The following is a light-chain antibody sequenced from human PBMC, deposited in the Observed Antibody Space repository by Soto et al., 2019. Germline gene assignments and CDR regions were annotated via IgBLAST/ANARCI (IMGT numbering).Light chain of an antibody. Sequence: QSPPAKHACVSGSRGQSITISCTGTSRDFGAYNYVSWYQHHPGKAPKLMIYEVSNRPSGVSNRFSGSKSGNTASLTISGLQAEDEADYYCSSYTSSSTPIYVFGTGTKVTVL. CDR2: EVS. V-gene: IGLV2-14*01. CDR1: SRDFGAYNY. CDR3: SSYTSSSTPIYV. J-gene: IGLJ1*01.